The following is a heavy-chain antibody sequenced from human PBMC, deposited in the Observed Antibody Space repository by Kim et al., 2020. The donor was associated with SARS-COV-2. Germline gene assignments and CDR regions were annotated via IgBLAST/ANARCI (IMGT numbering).Heavy chain of an antibody. Sequence: ASVKVSCKASGYTFTSYYMHWVRQAPGQGLEWMGIINPSGGSTSYAQKFQGRVTMTRDTSTSTVYMELSSLRSEDTAVYYCARDVPSPIYSSGGFDYWGQGTLVTVSS. CDR1: GYTFTSYY. V-gene: IGHV1-46*01. CDR3: ARDVPSPIYSSGGFDY. CDR2: INPSGGST. J-gene: IGHJ4*02. D-gene: IGHD6-19*01.